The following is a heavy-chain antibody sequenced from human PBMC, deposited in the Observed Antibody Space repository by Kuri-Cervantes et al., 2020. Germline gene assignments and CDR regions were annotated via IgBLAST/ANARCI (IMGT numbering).Heavy chain of an antibody. V-gene: IGHV3-11*01. D-gene: IGHD2-2*01. CDR2: ISSSGSTI. CDR1: GFTFSDYY. CDR3: AGDGAYQLLYY. J-gene: IGHJ4*02. Sequence: GESLKISCAASGFTFSDYYMSWIRQAPGKGLEWVSYISSSGSTIYYADSVKGRFTISRDNAKNSLYLQMNSLRAEDTAVYCCAGDGAYQLLYYWGQGTLVTVSS.